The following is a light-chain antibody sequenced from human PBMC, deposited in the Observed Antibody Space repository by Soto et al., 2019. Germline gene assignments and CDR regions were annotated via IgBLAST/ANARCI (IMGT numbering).Light chain of an antibody. V-gene: IGKV3-15*01. Sequence: EIVMTQTPSTVSASPGERATLSCRASQNVLSNLAWYQQKPGQAPRLLIYGASTRATGLPARFSGSGSGTQFTLTISSLQSEEFVVYYCQQYHNWYTTFGQGTRLEIK. J-gene: IGKJ5*01. CDR1: QNVLSN. CDR3: QQYHNWYTT. CDR2: GAS.